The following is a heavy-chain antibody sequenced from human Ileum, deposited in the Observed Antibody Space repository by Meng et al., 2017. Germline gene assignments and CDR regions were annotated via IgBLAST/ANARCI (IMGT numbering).Heavy chain of an antibody. J-gene: IGHJ4*02. V-gene: IGHV3-74*01. Sequence: GESLKISCAASGFTFSNYWMHWVRQAPGKGLVWVSHINSDGSTKNYADSVKGRFTISRDNAKNTLYLQMNSLRADDTAVYYCARGWAYWGQGTLVTVSS. CDR3: ARGWAY. D-gene: IGHD5-24*01. CDR2: INSDGSTK. CDR1: GFTFSNYW.